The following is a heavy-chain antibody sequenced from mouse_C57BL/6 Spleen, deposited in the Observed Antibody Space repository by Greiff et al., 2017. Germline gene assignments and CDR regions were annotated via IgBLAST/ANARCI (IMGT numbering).Heavy chain of an antibody. CDR1: GYSITSGYD. V-gene: IGHV3-1*01. CDR3: ARLGPWYFDV. CDR2: ISYSGST. Sequence: VQLQQSGPGMVKPSQSLSLTCTVTGYSITSGYDWHWIRHFPGNKLEWMGYISYSGSTNYNPSLKSRISITHDTSKNHFFLKLNSVTTEDTATYYCARLGPWYFDVWGTGTTVTVSS. D-gene: IGHD4-1*01. J-gene: IGHJ1*03.